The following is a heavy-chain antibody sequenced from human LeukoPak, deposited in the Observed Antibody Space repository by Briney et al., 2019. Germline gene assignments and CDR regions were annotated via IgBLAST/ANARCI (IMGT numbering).Heavy chain of an antibody. CDR3: ARDMYYYDSSGYYHPTFDY. V-gene: IGHV3-23*01. Sequence: PGGSLRLSCAASGFTFSSYAMSWVRQAPGKGLEWVSAISGSGGSTYYADSVKGRFTISRDNSKNTLYLQMNSLRAEDTAVYYCARDMYYYDSSGYYHPTFDYWGQGTLVTVSS. D-gene: IGHD3-22*01. CDR2: ISGSGGST. J-gene: IGHJ4*02. CDR1: GFTFSSYA.